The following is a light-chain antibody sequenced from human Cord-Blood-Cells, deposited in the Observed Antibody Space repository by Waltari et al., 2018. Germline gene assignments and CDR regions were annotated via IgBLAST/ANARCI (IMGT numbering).Light chain of an antibody. CDR2: EVS. CDR1: SSDVGSYNL. CDR3: CSYAGSSTLYV. J-gene: IGLJ1*01. V-gene: IGLV2-23*02. Sequence: QSALPQPASVSGSPGPSLTISCTGTSSDVGSYNLVPWYQQHPGKAPKLMIYEVSKRPSGVSNRFSGSKSGNTASLTISGLQAEDEADYYCCSYAGSSTLYVFGTGTKVTVL.